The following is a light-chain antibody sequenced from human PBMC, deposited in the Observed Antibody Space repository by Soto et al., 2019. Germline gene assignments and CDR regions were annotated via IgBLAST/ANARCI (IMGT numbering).Light chain of an antibody. V-gene: IGKV4-1*01. CDR1: QSVLYSSNNKNY. Sequence: DIVMTQSPDSLAVSLGERATINCKSSQSVLYSSNNKNYLAWYQQKPGQPPKLLIYWASTRESGVPDRFSGSGSGTDFTLTISSLPAEDVAVYYCQQYDSTPPTFGQGTKVEIK. J-gene: IGKJ1*01. CDR3: QQYDSTPPT. CDR2: WAS.